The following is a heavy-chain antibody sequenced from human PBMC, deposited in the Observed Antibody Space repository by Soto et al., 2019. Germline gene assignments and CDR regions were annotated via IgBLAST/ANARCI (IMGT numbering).Heavy chain of an antibody. D-gene: IGHD6-25*01. CDR3: AREIRSGYYRYWYFDL. Sequence: QVQLVQSGAEVKKPGASVKVSCTASGYTFTINHLHWLRQAPGQGLEWMGWINPDSGGTKYAQKFQGGVTMTRDTSTSTVYMEVSRLRSDDTAVYYCAREIRSGYYRYWYFDLWGRGTLVTVSS. CDR1: GYTFTINH. CDR2: INPDSGGT. V-gene: IGHV1-2*02. J-gene: IGHJ2*01.